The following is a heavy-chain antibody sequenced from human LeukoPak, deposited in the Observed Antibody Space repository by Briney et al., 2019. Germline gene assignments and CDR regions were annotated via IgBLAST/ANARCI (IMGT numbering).Heavy chain of an antibody. CDR3: AVGLHSGQFAFDI. CDR2: VYHSGSA. D-gene: IGHD5-24*01. Sequence: SETLSLTCAVSGYSISRGSYWGGIRQPPGKGLGWIRSVYHSGSAYYNPSLKSRVTLSVDTSKNQFSLKLTSVTAADTAVYYCAVGLHSGQFAFDIWGQGTMVTVSS. CDR1: GYSISRGSY. J-gene: IGHJ3*02. V-gene: IGHV4-38-2*01.